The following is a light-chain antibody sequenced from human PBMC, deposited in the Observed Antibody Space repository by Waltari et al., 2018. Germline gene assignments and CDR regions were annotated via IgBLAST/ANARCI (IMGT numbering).Light chain of an antibody. V-gene: IGLV3-21*04. Sequence: YVVTQPPSVSEAPGKTARSTCGGSNISGRSVDWYQQKAGQAPVLLIHYDSDRPSGIPRRFAASNDENTSSLTIGRVEDEDEADYFCLVWDTVSHHPVFGGGTKLTVL. CDR3: LVWDTVSHHPV. CDR1: NISGRS. J-gene: IGLJ3*02. CDR2: YDS.